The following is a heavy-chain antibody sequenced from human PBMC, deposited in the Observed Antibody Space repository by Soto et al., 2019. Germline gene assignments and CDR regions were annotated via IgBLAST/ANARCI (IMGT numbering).Heavy chain of an antibody. Sequence: ASVKVSCNASGYTFTSYGISLVRQAPGQGLEWMGWISAYNGNTNYAQKLQGRVTMTTDTSTSTAYMELRSLRSDDTAVYYCATQPDFWSGYAVWGQGTTVTVSS. D-gene: IGHD3-3*01. CDR1: GYTFTSYG. V-gene: IGHV1-18*01. J-gene: IGHJ6*02. CDR3: ATQPDFWSGYAV. CDR2: ISAYNGNT.